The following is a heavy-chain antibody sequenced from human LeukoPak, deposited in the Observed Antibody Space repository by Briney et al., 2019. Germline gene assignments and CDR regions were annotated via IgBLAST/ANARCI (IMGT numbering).Heavy chain of an antibody. CDR2: IRYDGSNK. Sequence: GGSLRLSSAASGFTFCSYCMHWVRRAPGEELEGGAVIRYDGSNKYYADSVKGRFTISRDNSKNTLYLQMNSLRAEDTAVYYCAKAGVVPAAHYYYYMDVWGKGTTVTVSS. CDR3: AKAGVVPAAHYYYYMDV. D-gene: IGHD2-2*01. J-gene: IGHJ6*03. V-gene: IGHV3-30*02. CDR1: GFTFCSYC.